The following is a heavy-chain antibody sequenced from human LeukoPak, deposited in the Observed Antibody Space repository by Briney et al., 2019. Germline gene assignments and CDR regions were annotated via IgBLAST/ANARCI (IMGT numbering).Heavy chain of an antibody. CDR3: ARADCSSTSCYTWGSNWFDP. Sequence: ASVKVSCKASGYTFTSYGITWVRQAPGQGLEWMGWISAYNGNTNYAQKLQGRVTMTTDTSTSTADMELRSLRSDDTAVYYCARADCSSTSCYTWGSNWFDPWGQGTLVTVSS. V-gene: IGHV1-18*01. CDR1: GYTFTSYG. CDR2: ISAYNGNT. D-gene: IGHD2-2*02. J-gene: IGHJ5*02.